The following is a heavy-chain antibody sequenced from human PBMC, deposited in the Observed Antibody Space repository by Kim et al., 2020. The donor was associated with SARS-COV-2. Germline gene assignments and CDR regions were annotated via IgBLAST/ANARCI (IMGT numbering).Heavy chain of an antibody. CDR1: GGSFSGYY. J-gene: IGHJ4*02. V-gene: IGHV4-34*01. D-gene: IGHD1-26*01. CDR3: AGLGQWERQY. Sequence: SETLSLTCAVYGGSFSGYYWSWIRQRPGKGLEWIGEINHSGSTNYNPSLKSRVTISVDTSKNQFSLKLSSVTAADTAVYYCAGLGQWERQYWGQGTLVTVSS. CDR2: INHSGST.